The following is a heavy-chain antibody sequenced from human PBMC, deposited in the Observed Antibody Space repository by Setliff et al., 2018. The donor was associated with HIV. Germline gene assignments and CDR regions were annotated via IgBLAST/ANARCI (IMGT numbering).Heavy chain of an antibody. Sequence: PSETLSLTCTVSGGSISSGSYYWSWIRQPAGKGLEWIGRIYTSGSTNYNPSLKSRVTISVDTSKKQVSLKLNSVTAADTAVYYCARGLSIFGVATPGFYSFMDVWGKGTTVTVSS. V-gene: IGHV4-61*02. CDR3: ARGLSIFGVATPGFYSFMDV. CDR2: IYTSGST. J-gene: IGHJ6*03. D-gene: IGHD3-3*01. CDR1: GGSISSGSYY.